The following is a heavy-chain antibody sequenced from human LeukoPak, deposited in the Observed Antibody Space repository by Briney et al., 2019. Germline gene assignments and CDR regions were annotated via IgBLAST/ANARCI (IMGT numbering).Heavy chain of an antibody. CDR1: GYTFTSYG. V-gene: IGHV1-18*01. Sequence: GASVKVSCKASGYTFTSYGISWVRQAPGQGPEWMGWISAYNGNTNYAQKLQGRVTMTTDTSTSTAYMELRSLRSDDTAVYYCARAQIVVVPAAIHSPYYYGMDVWGQGTTVTVSS. D-gene: IGHD2-2*02. CDR2: ISAYNGNT. CDR3: ARAQIVVVPAAIHSPYYYGMDV. J-gene: IGHJ6*02.